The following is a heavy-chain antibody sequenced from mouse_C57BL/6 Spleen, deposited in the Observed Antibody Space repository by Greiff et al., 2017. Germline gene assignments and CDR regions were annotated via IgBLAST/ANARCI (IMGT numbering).Heavy chain of an antibody. V-gene: IGHV1-81*01. D-gene: IGHD1-1*01. CDR2: IYPRSGNT. J-gene: IGHJ2*01. Sequence: QVQLKESGAELARPGASVKLSCKASGYTFTSYGISWVKQRTGQGLEWIGEIYPRSGNTYYNEKFKGKATLTADKSSSTAYMELRSLTSEDSAVYFCARRDGSSLRYFDYWGQGTTLTVSS. CDR3: ARRDGSSLRYFDY. CDR1: GYTFTSYG.